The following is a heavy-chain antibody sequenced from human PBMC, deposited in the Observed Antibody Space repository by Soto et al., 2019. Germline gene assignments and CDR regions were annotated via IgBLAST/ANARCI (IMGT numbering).Heavy chain of an antibody. CDR1: GFTFSSYA. CDR3: AKMGLGSSWYSNWFDP. CDR2: ISGSGGST. Sequence: GGSLRLSCAASGFTFSSYAMSWVRQAPGKGLEWVSAISGSGGSTYYADSVKGRFTISRDNSKNTQYLQMNSLRAEDTAVYYCAKMGLGSSWYSNWFDPWGQGTLVTVSS. D-gene: IGHD6-13*01. J-gene: IGHJ5*02. V-gene: IGHV3-23*01.